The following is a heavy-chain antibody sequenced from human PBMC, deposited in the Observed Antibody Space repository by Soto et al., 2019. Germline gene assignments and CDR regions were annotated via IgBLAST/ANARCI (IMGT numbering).Heavy chain of an antibody. D-gene: IGHD3-10*01. J-gene: IGHJ5*02. CDR2: IYYSGST. CDR3: ARDRNDYYGSGSYHWFDP. V-gene: IGHV4-30-4*01. CDR1: GGSIISGDYY. Sequence: SETLSLTCTVSGGSIISGDYYWSWIRQPPGKGLEWIGSIYYSGSTYYNPSLKSRVTISVDTSKNQFSLKLSSVTAADTAVYYCARDRNDYYGSGSYHWFDPWGQGTLVTVSS.